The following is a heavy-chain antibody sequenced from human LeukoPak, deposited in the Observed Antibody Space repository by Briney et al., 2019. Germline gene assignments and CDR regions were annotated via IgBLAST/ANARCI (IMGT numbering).Heavy chain of an antibody. CDR3: ARGRRFLED. Sequence: PSETLSLTCAVYGGSFSGYYWNWIRQPPGKGLEWIGEINHSGSTNYNPSLKSRVTISVDTSKNQFSLKLSSVTAADTAVYYYARGRRFLEDWGQGTLVTVSS. D-gene: IGHD3-3*01. CDR1: GGSFSGYY. V-gene: IGHV4-34*01. CDR2: INHSGST. J-gene: IGHJ4*02.